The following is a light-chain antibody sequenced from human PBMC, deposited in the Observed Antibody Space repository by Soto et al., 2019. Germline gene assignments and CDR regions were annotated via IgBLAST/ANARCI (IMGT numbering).Light chain of an antibody. CDR3: QQTYTTPEIT. V-gene: IGKV1-39*01. J-gene: IGKJ5*01. CDR1: QSISSY. CDR2: AAS. Sequence: QMTQSPSSLSASVGDIVTITCRASQSISSYLNWYQQKPGKAPKLLIYAASSLQSGVPSRFSGSGSGTDFTLTISSLQPEDFAIYYCQQTYTTPEITFGQGTRLEIK.